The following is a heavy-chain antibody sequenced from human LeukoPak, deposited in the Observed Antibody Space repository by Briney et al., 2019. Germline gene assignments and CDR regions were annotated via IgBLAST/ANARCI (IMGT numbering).Heavy chain of an antibody. Sequence: PGGSLRLSCAASGFTFSSHAMSWVRQTPGKGLEWVSAISGSGGSTYSADSVKGRFIISRDNSKNTLHLQMNRLRAEDTAVYYCATGPWEAYKWTYGPPWFDAWGQGTLVTVSS. CDR3: ATGPWEAYKWTYGPPWFDA. D-gene: IGHD1-7*01. CDR1: GFTFSSHA. J-gene: IGHJ5*02. CDR2: ISGSGGST. V-gene: IGHV3-23*01.